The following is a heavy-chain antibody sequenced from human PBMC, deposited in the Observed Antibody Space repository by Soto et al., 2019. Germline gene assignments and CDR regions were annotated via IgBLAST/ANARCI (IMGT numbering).Heavy chain of an antibody. CDR3: ARASQCKSYFDCFAWLDY. CDR2: IYSSGET. Sequence: SETLSLPCTVSSDSIRGLYWTWIRQPAGKGLEWIGRIYSSGETNYNPSLTGRVIMSLDTSKNQFSLNLTSVTAADTAVYYCARASQCKSYFDCFAWLDYWGQGTLVTVSS. J-gene: IGHJ4*02. V-gene: IGHV4-4*07. D-gene: IGHD3-9*01. CDR1: SDSIRGLY.